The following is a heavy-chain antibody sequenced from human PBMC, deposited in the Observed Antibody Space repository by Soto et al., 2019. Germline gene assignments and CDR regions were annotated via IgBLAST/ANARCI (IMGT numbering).Heavy chain of an antibody. V-gene: IGHV3-15*07. J-gene: IGHJ4*02. CDR2: IKSKTDGGTT. CDR1: GFTFSNAW. CDR3: TTDPVTMIVVVPSSG. Sequence: PGGSLRLSCAASGFTFSNAWMNWVRQAPGKGLEWVGRIKSKTDGGTTDYAAPVKGRSTISRDDSKNTLYLQMNSLKTEDTAVYYCTTDPVTMIVVVPSSGWGQGTLVTVSS. D-gene: IGHD3-22*01.